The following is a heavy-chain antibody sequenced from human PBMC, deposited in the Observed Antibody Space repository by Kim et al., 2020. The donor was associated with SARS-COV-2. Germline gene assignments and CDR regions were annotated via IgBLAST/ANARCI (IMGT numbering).Heavy chain of an antibody. D-gene: IGHD1-26*01. Sequence: GGSLRLSCAASGFTFSSYSMNWVRQAPGKGLEWVSSISSNSSYIYYADSVKGRFTISRDNAKNTLYLQMNSLRAEDTAVYYCARELAPSFCGNLYYSGSYAGAYWGQRTLVSASS. CDR2: ISSNSSYI. V-gene: IGHV3-21*01. CDR1: GFTFSSYS. CDR3: ARELAPSFCGNLYYSGSYAGAY. J-gene: IGHJ4*02.